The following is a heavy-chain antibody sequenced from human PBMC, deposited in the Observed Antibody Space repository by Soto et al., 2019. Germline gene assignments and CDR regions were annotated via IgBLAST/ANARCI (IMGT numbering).Heavy chain of an antibody. V-gene: IGHV1-69*04. Sequence: SVKVSCKASGGTFSSYTISWVRQAPGQGLEWMGRIIPILGIANYAQKFQGRVTITADKSTSTAYMELSSLRSEDTAVYYCARDVVGVVGVPAAMKLTDGYWGQGTLVTVSS. CDR3: ARDVVGVVGVPAAMKLTDGY. D-gene: IGHD2-2*01. CDR1: GGTFSSYT. CDR2: IIPILGIA. J-gene: IGHJ4*02.